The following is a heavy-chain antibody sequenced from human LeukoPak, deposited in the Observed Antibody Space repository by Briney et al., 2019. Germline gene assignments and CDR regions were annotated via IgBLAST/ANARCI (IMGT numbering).Heavy chain of an antibody. D-gene: IGHD3-22*01. J-gene: IGHJ3*02. Sequence: GGSLRLSCAASGLTFNDHAMYWVRQALGKGLEWVSGINWNSDNIGYADSVKGRFTISRDDAKNSLFLQMNSLRAEDTALYYCARASYYYDTTGLGAVDIWGQGTLVTVSS. CDR1: GLTFNDHA. CDR2: INWNSDNI. V-gene: IGHV3-9*01. CDR3: ARASYYYDTTGLGAVDI.